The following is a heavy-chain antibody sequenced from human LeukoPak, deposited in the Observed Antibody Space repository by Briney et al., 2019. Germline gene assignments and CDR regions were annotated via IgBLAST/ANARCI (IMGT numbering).Heavy chain of an antibody. D-gene: IGHD3-16*02. CDR2: INPNSGDT. CDR1: GYTFTVYY. Sequence: ASVKVSCKASGYTFTVYYMHWVRQAPGQGLEWMGWINPNSGDTNYAQKFQGRVTMTRDTSISTAYMELSRLRSDDTAVYYGASHSYHDYVWGSYRPGAFDIWGQGTMVTVSS. V-gene: IGHV1-2*02. J-gene: IGHJ3*02. CDR3: ASHSYHDYVWGSYRPGAFDI.